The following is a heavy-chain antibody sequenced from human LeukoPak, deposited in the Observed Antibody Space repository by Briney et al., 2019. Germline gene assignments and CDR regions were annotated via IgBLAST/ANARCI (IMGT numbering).Heavy chain of an antibody. CDR3: AKEKESGLKYNWFDP. CDR1: GFTFSSYA. CDR2: ISGSGGST. V-gene: IGHV3-23*01. J-gene: IGHJ5*02. D-gene: IGHD3-3*01. Sequence: GGSLRLSCAASGFTFSSYAMSWVRQAPGKGLEWVSAISGSGGSTYYADSVKGRFTISRDNSKNTLYLQMNSLRAEDTAVYYCAKEKESGLKYNWFDPWGQGTLVTVTS.